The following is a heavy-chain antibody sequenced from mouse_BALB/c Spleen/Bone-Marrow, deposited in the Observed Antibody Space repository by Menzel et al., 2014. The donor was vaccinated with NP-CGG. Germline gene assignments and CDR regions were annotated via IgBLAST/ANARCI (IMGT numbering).Heavy chain of an antibody. CDR3: ARDDYGRGY. CDR2: IRNKANGYTT. V-gene: IGHV7-3*02. D-gene: IGHD1-1*01. J-gene: IGHJ2*01. Sequence: EVKVVESGGGLVQPGGSLRLSCATSGFTFTDYYMSWVRQPPGKALEWLGFIRNKANGYTTEYSASVKGQFIISRDNSQSILYLQMNTLRAEDSATYYCARDDYGRGYWGQGTTLTVSS. CDR1: GFTFTDYY.